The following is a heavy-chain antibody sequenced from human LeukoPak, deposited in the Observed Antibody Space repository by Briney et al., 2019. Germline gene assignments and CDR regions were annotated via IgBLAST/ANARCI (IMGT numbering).Heavy chain of an antibody. Sequence: GASVKVSCKASGYTFTSYDINWVRQATGQGLEWMGWMNPNSGNTGYAQKFQGRVTMTRNTSISTAYMELSSLRSEDTAMYYCARRPHYRYCSSTSCPSWFDPWGQGTLVTVSS. CDR3: ARRPHYRYCSSTSCPSWFDP. CDR2: MNPNSGNT. V-gene: IGHV1-8*01. D-gene: IGHD2-2*01. J-gene: IGHJ5*02. CDR1: GYTFTSYD.